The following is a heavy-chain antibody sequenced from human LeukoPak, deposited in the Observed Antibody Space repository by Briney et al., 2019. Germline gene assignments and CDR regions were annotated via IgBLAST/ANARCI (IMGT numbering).Heavy chain of an antibody. CDR1: GFTFSSYA. Sequence: QPGGSLRLSCAASGFTFSSYAMSWVRQAPGKGLEWVSAISGSGGSTYYADSVKGRFTISRDNSKNTLYLQMNSLRAEDTAVYYCGKIMSDYDFWSGYYRGHYFDYWGQGTLVTVSS. V-gene: IGHV3-23*01. J-gene: IGHJ4*02. CDR2: ISGSGGST. D-gene: IGHD3-3*01. CDR3: GKIMSDYDFWSGYYRGHYFDY.